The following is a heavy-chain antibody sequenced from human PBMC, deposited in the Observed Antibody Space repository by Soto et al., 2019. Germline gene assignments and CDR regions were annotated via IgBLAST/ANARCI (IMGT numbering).Heavy chain of an antibody. J-gene: IGHJ3*02. CDR2: IKQDGSEK. V-gene: IGHV3-7*01. CDR3: ARSHYDILTGYIFGVLDI. Sequence: EVQLVESGGGLVQPGGSLRLSCAASGFTFSSYWMSWVRQAPGKGLEWVANIKQDGSEKYYVDSVKGRFTISRDNAKNSLYLQMNILRAEDTAVYYCARSHYDILTGYIFGVLDIWGQGTIVTVSS. D-gene: IGHD3-9*01. CDR1: GFTFSSYW.